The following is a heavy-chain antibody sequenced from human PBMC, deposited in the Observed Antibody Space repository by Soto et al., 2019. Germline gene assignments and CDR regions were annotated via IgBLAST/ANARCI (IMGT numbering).Heavy chain of an antibody. D-gene: IGHD5-12*01. J-gene: IGHJ4*02. Sequence: EVQLLESGGGLVQPGGSLRLSCAASGFTFSSYAMSWVRQAPGKGLEWVSAISGSGGSTYYADSVKGRFTISRDNSKNTLSLQLTSLSAEDTAVYYCAKGYYSGYDLAYFDYWGQGTLVTVSS. V-gene: IGHV3-23*01. CDR1: GFTFSSYA. CDR2: ISGSGGST. CDR3: AKGYYSGYDLAYFDY.